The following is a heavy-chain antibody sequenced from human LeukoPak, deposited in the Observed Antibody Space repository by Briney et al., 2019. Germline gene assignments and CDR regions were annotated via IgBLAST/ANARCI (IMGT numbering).Heavy chain of an antibody. CDR3: AKADVYDPIFAGGYFQH. V-gene: IGHV3-23*01. CDR2: IFPSGGEI. D-gene: IGHD3-22*01. J-gene: IGHJ1*01. Sequence: GGSLRLSCAASGFTFSTFAMIWVRQPPGKGLEWVSSIFPSGGEIHYADSVRGRFTISRDNSKNTLYLQMNSLRAEDTAVYYCAKADVYDPIFAGGYFQHWGQGTLVTVSS. CDR1: GFTFSTFA.